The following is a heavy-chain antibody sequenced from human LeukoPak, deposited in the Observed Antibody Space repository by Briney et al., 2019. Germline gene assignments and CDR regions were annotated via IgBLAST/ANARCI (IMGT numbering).Heavy chain of an antibody. CDR1: GGTFSSYT. V-gene: IGHV1-69*04. CDR3: ARDGYETYYYGSGSYSNWFDP. J-gene: IGHJ5*02. D-gene: IGHD3-10*01. Sequence: SVKVSCKASGGTFSSYTISWVRQAPGQGLEWMGRIIPILGIANYAQKFPGRVTITADKSTSTAYMELSRLRSEDTAVYYCARDGYETYYYGSGSYSNWFDPWGQGTLVTVSS. CDR2: IIPILGIA.